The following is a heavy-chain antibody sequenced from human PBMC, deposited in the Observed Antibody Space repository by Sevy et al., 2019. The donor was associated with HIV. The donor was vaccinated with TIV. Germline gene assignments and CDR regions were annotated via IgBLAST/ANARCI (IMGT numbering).Heavy chain of an antibody. J-gene: IGHJ4*02. D-gene: IGHD3-22*01. CDR1: GFTFSSYA. V-gene: IGHV3-23*01. CDR3: AKDAVSSGRKVYYFDY. Sequence: GGSLRLSCAASGFTFSSYAMSWVRQAPGKGLEWVSAISGSSGNTYYADSVKGRFTISRDNSKNPLYLQMNSLRAEDTAVYYCAKDAVSSGRKVYYFDYWGQGTLVTVSS. CDR2: ISGSSGNT.